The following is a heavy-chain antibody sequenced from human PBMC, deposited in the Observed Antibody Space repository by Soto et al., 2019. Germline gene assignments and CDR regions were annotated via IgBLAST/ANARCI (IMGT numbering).Heavy chain of an antibody. CDR2: INPSGGST. V-gene: IGHV1-46*01. Sequence: ASVKVSCTASGYTFTSYYMHWVRLAPGQGLEWMGIINPSGGSTSYAQKFQGRVTMTRDTSTSTVYMELSSLRSEDTAVYYCARSDFEYFDYWGQGTLVTVSS. J-gene: IGHJ4*02. CDR1: GYTFTSYY. CDR3: ARSDFEYFDY.